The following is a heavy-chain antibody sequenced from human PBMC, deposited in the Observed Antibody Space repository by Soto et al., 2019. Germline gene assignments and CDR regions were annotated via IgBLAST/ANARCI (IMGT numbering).Heavy chain of an antibody. CDR1: RYIFTNYG. J-gene: IGHJ6*02. V-gene: IGHV1-18*01. Sequence: QVQLVQSGVEVREPGASVKVSCKAVRYIFTNYGVSWVRQAPGQGLEWMGWITTYNGNTEYAQKFQGRVTMTTDASTSTAYMEPGSLRSDDTAIYYCASALTVYGMDGWGQGTTVTVSS. CDR3: ASALTVYGMDG. CDR2: ITTYNGNT.